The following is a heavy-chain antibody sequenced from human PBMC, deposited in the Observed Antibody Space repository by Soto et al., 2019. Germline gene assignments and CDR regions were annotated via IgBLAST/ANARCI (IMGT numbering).Heavy chain of an antibody. CDR3: ARDSTIFGLFEDY. V-gene: IGHV3-23*01. Sequence: GGSLRLSCAASGFTFSSYAMSWVRQAPGKGLEWVSAISGSGGSTYYADSVKGRFTISRDNAKNSLYLQMNSLRAEDTALYYCARDSTIFGLFEDYWGQGTLVTVS. CDR1: GFTFSSYA. J-gene: IGHJ4*02. CDR2: ISGSGGST. D-gene: IGHD3-3*01.